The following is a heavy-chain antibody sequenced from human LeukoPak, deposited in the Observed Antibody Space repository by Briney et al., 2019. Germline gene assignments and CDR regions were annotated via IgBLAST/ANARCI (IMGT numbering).Heavy chain of an antibody. Sequence: PGGSLRLSCAASGFTFSSYAMTWFRQAPGKGLEWISAVSYDITRTFYADSVKGRFAISRDNSRNTLFLQMNSLRADDTAVYYCARPGCGGNCYYRMDVWGKGTTVTVSS. CDR2: VSYDITRT. V-gene: IGHV3-23*01. CDR1: GFTFSSYA. CDR3: ARPGCGGNCYYRMDV. D-gene: IGHD2-21*01. J-gene: IGHJ6*04.